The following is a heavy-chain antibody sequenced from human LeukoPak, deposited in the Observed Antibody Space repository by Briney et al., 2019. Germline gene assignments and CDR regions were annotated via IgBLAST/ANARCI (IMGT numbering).Heavy chain of an antibody. Sequence: GGSLRDSCAASGFTFRSYRMHWVRPAPGKGRAWVSHICSSSSTVYDAYSVKGRFTISRDNAKNSLYLQMNSLRAEDTAVYYCARLIVVVPAATFDYWGQGTLVTVSS. J-gene: IGHJ4*02. CDR3: ARLIVVVPAATFDY. CDR2: ICSSSSTV. V-gene: IGHV3-48*01. CDR1: GFTFRSYR. D-gene: IGHD2-2*01.